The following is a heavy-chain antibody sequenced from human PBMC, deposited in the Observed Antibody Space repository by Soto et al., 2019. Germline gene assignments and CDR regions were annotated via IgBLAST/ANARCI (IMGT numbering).Heavy chain of an antibody. CDR1: GGSISSSNW. J-gene: IGHJ5*02. V-gene: IGHV4-4*02. CDR2: IYHSGST. Sequence: PSETLSLTCAVSGGSISSSNWWSWVRRPPGKGLEWIGEIYHSGSTNYNPSLKSRVTISVDKSKNQFSLKLSSVTAADTAVYYCARVWTTVTNWSDPWGQGTLVTVSS. D-gene: IGHD4-17*01. CDR3: ARVWTTVTNWSDP.